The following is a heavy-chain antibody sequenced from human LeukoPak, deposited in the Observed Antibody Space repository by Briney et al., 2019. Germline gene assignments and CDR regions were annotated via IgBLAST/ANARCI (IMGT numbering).Heavy chain of an antibody. V-gene: IGHV3-11*01. J-gene: IGHJ6*02. Sequence: GGSLRLSCAASGFTFSDYYMSWIRQAPGKGLEWVSYISSSGSTIYYADSVKGRFTIPRDNAKNSLYLQMNSLRAEDTAVYCCAREPVGATFGGMDVWGQGTTVTVSS. CDR3: AREPVGATFGGMDV. CDR2: ISSSGSTI. D-gene: IGHD1-26*01. CDR1: GFTFSDYY.